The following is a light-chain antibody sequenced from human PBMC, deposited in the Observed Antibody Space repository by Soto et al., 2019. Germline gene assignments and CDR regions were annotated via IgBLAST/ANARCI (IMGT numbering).Light chain of an antibody. J-gene: IGLJ1*01. CDR2: DVS. CDR1: STDVGRYNY. V-gene: IGLV2-14*01. Sequence: QSELTQPGSVSGSPGQSITISCTGTSTDVGRYNYVSWYQQHPGKAPKLMVYDVSNRPSWVSNRFSGSKSGITASLTISGLQAEDEADYYCTSYTSDSTYVFGTGTKVTVL. CDR3: TSYTSDSTYV.